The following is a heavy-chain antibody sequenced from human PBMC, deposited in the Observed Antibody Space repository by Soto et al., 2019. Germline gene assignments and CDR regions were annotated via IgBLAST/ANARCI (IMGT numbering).Heavy chain of an antibody. CDR3: ARDRNDNYFDY. Sequence: EVQLVESGGGLVQPGGSLRLSCAASGFTFSAYGMNWVRQAPGKGLEWISYISTSSNTKYYADSVKGRFTISRDNAKSSLYLQMNSRRDEDTAVYYCARDRNDNYFDYLGQGTLVTVSS. CDR2: ISTSSNTK. CDR1: GFTFSAYG. V-gene: IGHV3-48*02. J-gene: IGHJ4*02.